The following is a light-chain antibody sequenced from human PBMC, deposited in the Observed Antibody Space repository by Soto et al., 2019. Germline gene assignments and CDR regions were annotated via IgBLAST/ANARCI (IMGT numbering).Light chain of an antibody. CDR1: QSISTY. V-gene: IGKV1-39*01. Sequence: DIQMTQSPSSLSASVGDRVTITCRASQSISTYLNWYQQKVGKAPKLLIYAASSLQRGVPARFSGSGSGTDFALTISSLQPEDFATYYCQQSYSTPRTFGQGHKLEIK. CDR3: QQSYSTPRT. J-gene: IGKJ2*02. CDR2: AAS.